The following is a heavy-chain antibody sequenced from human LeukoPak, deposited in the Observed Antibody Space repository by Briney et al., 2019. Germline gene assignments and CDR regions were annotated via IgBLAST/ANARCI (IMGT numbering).Heavy chain of an antibody. D-gene: IGHD2-8*01. Sequence: GGSLTLSCAASGFTFSRYSMSWVRQAPGKGLEWLANINQDGSEIYYVDSVKGRFTISRDNAKSSLYLQMNGLRAEDTAVYYCARDECYSSDYSGQGTLVTVSS. J-gene: IGHJ4*02. CDR3: ARDECYSSDY. V-gene: IGHV3-7*05. CDR1: GFTFSRYS. CDR2: INQDGSEI.